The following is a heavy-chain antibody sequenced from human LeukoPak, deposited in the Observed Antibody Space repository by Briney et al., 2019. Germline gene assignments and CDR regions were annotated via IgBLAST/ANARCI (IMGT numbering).Heavy chain of an antibody. CDR3: ARHFPYCGGDCPYYYMDV. D-gene: IGHD2-21*02. J-gene: IGHJ6*03. CDR1: GASISSDY. Sequence: SETLSLTCSVSGASISSDYWSWIRQPPGKGLEWFGNIYSSETTKYNPSLRSRATISGDTSKNQFSLRLSSVTAAYTAVYYFARHFPYCGGDCPYYYMDVWGKGTTVTVSS. V-gene: IGHV4-4*09. CDR2: IYSSETT.